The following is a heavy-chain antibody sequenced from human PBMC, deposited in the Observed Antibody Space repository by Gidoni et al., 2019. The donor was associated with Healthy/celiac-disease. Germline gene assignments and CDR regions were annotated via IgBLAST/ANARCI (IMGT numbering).Heavy chain of an antibody. D-gene: IGHD6-19*01. CDR2: IRGSGGST. J-gene: IGHJ5*02. CDR1: GFTFSSYA. CDR3: AKLLSGGGDP. V-gene: IGHV3-23*01. Sequence: EVPLSASGGCLVQPGRSLRLSCAASGFTFSSYAMRWVRQAPGKGLVWVSAIRGSGGSTYYADSVKGRFTISRDNAKNTLYLQMNSLRAEDTAVYYCAKLLSGGGDPWGQGTLVTVSS.